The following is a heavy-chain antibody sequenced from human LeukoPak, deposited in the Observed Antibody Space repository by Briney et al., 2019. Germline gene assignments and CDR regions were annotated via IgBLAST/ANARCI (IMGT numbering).Heavy chain of an antibody. J-gene: IGHJ2*01. CDR1: GASISSYY. CDR3: ARGRDNADWYFDL. CDR2: FYYGGST. D-gene: IGHD1-14*01. Sequence: ETLSLTCTVSGASISSYYWSWIRQPPGKGLEWIGYFYYGGSTNYNPSLKSRVTISIDTSRTQFSLKLSSVTAADTAVYYCARGRDNADWYFDLWGRGTLVTVSS. V-gene: IGHV4-59*01.